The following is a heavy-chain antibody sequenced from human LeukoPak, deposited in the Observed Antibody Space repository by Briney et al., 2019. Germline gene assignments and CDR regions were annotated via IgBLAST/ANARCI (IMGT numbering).Heavy chain of an antibody. Sequence: GASVKVSCKASGYTFIDYYIHWVRQAPGQGLEWMGGIIPIFGTGNYAQKFQGRVTITADESTSTAYMELSSLRSEDTAVYYCARGLGDSSGYYYSDYWGQGTLVTVSS. CDR1: GYTFIDYY. D-gene: IGHD3-22*01. CDR3: ARGLGDSSGYYYSDY. J-gene: IGHJ4*02. CDR2: IIPIFGTG. V-gene: IGHV1-69*13.